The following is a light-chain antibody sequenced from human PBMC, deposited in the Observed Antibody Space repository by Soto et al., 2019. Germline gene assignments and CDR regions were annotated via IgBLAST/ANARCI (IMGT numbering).Light chain of an antibody. CDR1: QSVDSSF. CDR3: QQYGSSPWT. J-gene: IGKJ1*01. Sequence: EIVLTQSPGTLSLSPGERATVSCRASQSVDSSFVAWFQQKPGQAPRLLIYGTSRRATDIPDRFSGSGSGTDFSLTINRLEPEDFAMYFCQQYGSSPWTFGQGTKVDIK. CDR2: GTS. V-gene: IGKV3-20*01.